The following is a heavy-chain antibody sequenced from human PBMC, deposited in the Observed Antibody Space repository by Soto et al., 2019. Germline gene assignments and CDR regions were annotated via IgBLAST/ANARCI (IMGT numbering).Heavy chain of an antibody. CDR1: GYTFTSYG. D-gene: IGHD1-7*01. Sequence: QVQLVQSGAEVKKPGASVKVSCKASGYTFTSYGISWVRQAPGQGLEWMGWISAYKGNTKYAQKFQGRVTMTTDTSTSTAYMELRSLRSDDTAVYYCARDRPLELIRDDAFDIWGQGTMVTVSS. V-gene: IGHV1-18*01. CDR3: ARDRPLELIRDDAFDI. CDR2: ISAYKGNT. J-gene: IGHJ3*02.